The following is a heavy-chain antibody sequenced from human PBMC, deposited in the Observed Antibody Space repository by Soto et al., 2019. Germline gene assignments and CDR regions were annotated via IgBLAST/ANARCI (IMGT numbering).Heavy chain of an antibody. CDR3: ARVPRLLYYYYYMDV. J-gene: IGHJ6*03. D-gene: IGHD6-25*01. V-gene: IGHV1-18*01. CDR1: GYTFTSYG. Sequence: GASVKVSCKASGYTFTSYGISWVRQAPGQWLEWMGWISAYNGNTNYAQKLQGRVTMTTDTSTSTAYMELRSLRSDDTAVYYCARVPRLLYYYYYMDVWGKGTTVTVSS. CDR2: ISAYNGNT.